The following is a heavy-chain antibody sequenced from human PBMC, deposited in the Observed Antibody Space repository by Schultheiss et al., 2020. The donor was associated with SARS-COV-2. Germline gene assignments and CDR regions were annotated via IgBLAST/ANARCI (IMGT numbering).Heavy chain of an antibody. V-gene: IGHV1-2*06. CDR3: ARDWGVVAVAGPFDY. D-gene: IGHD6-19*01. J-gene: IGHJ4*02. Sequence: ASVKVSCKTSGYIFTYHYIHWVRQAPGQGLEWMGRINPDSGATSSAQRFQGRVTMTTDTSISTAYMELSRLRSDDTAVYYCARDWGVVAVAGPFDYWGQGTLVTVSS. CDR1: GYIFTYHY. CDR2: INPDSGAT.